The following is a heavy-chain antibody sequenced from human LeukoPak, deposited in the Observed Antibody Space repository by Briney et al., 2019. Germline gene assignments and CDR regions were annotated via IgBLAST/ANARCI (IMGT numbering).Heavy chain of an antibody. CDR2: ISYDGSIK. J-gene: IGHJ6*02. V-gene: IGHV3-30*18. D-gene: IGHD3-3*01. CDR1: GFTFSSYG. CDR3: AKGARITIFGVVSDYGMDV. Sequence: GGSLRLSCAAPGFTFSSYGMHWVRQTPGKGLEWVAVISYDGSIKYSADTVKGRFAFSRDNSKNTLYLQMNSLRAEDTAVYYCAKGARITIFGVVSDYGMDVWGQGTTVTVSS.